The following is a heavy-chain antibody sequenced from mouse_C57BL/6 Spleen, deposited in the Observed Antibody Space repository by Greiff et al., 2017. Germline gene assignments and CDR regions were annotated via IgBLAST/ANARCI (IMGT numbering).Heavy chain of an antibody. CDR1: GYTFTSYW. J-gene: IGHJ2*01. CDR3: ARGPAITTVVATDYFDY. V-gene: IGHV1-69*01. Sequence: QVQLQQSGAELVMPGASVKLSCKASGYTFTSYWMHWVKQRPGQGLEWIGEIDPSDSYTNYNQKFKGKSTLTVDKSSSTAYMQLSSLTSEDSAVYYCARGPAITTVVATDYFDYWGQGTTLTVSS. CDR2: IDPSDSYT. D-gene: IGHD1-1*01.